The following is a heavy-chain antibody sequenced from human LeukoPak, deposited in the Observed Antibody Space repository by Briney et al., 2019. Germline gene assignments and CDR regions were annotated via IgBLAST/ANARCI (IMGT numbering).Heavy chain of an antibody. V-gene: IGHV1-18*01. Sequence: ASVKVTCKASGYTFLSHGFSWVRQAPGQGLEWMGWTSANNRNTNYAQRLQGRVTMTTDTSTNTAYMELRTLRSDDTAVYYCARSQAVVSSSLYYYYMDVWGKGTPIIVSS. CDR3: ARSQAVVSSSLYYYYMDV. D-gene: IGHD2-2*01. CDR1: GYTFLSHG. CDR2: TSANNRNT. J-gene: IGHJ6*03.